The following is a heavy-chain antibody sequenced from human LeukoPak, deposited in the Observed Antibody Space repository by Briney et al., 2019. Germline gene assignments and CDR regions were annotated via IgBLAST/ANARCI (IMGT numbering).Heavy chain of an antibody. Sequence: GASVKVSCKASGYTFTGYYMHWVRQAPGQGLEWMGWINPNSGGTNYAQKFQGRVTMNRDTSISTAYMELSRLRSDDTAVYYCARGDYDFWSGYYYYFDYWGQGTLVTVSS. CDR1: GYTFTGYY. J-gene: IGHJ4*02. CDR3: ARGDYDFWSGYYYYFDY. CDR2: INPNSGGT. V-gene: IGHV1-2*02. D-gene: IGHD3-3*01.